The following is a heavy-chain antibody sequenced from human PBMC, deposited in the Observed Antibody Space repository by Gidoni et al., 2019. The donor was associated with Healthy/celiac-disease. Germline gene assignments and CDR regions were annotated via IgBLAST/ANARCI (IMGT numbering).Heavy chain of an antibody. CDR1: GLTFSSYS. CDR3: ARDPTSIAVADY. D-gene: IGHD6-19*01. CDR2: ISYDGSNK. V-gene: IGHV3-30-3*01. Sequence: QVQMVESGGGVVQPGRSLSLPCPAAGLTFSSYSMHWARQAPGKGLEWVAVISYDGSNKYYAASVKGRFTISRDNSKNTLYLQMNSLRAEDTAVYYCARDPTSIAVADYWGQGTLVTVSS. J-gene: IGHJ4*02.